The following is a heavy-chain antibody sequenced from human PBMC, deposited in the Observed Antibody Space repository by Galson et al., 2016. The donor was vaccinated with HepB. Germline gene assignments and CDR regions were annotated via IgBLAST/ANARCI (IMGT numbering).Heavy chain of an antibody. V-gene: IGHV3-21*06. CDR3: ARGLRLRDSNVVVPPAPDY. CDR2: ISRGGDDK. J-gene: IGHJ4*02. CDR1: GFTFSTYD. Sequence: SLRLSCAASGFTFSTYDMHWVRQAPGKGLEWVSFISRGGDDKYYTDSLRGRFTIPRDDARNSLYLQINSLTVEDTAVYYCARGLRLRDSNVVVPPAPDYWGQGTLVTVSS. D-gene: IGHD2-2*01.